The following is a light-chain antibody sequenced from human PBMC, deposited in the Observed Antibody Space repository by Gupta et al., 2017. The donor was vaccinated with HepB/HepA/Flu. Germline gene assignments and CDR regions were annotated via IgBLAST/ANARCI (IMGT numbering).Light chain of an antibody. CDR2: THK. V-gene: IGLV1-47*01. Sequence: QSVLTQPPSVSGTPGQRVTISCSWSSSNIGNNDVSWYQQLPGTAPQLLIYTHKERPSGVPDRVSASRSGTSASLAISELRSQDEADYFCATWDDSLTGWVFGGGTRLTVL. CDR3: ATWDDSLTGWV. CDR1: SSNIGNND. J-gene: IGLJ3*02.